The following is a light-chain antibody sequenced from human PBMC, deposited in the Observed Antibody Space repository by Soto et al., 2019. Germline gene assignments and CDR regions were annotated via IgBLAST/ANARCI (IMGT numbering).Light chain of an antibody. J-gene: IGKJ1*01. CDR1: QSISSW. CDR2: DAS. Sequence: GDRVTITCRASQSISSWLAWYQQKQGKAPKLLIYDASSLESGVPSRFSGSGSGTEFTLTISSLQPDDFATYYCQQYNSYSGTFGQGTKVDIK. V-gene: IGKV1-5*01. CDR3: QQYNSYSGT.